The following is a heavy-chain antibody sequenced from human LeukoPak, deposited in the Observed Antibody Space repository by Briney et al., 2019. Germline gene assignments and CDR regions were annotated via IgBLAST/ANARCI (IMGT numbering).Heavy chain of an antibody. Sequence: TGGSLRLSCAASGIVFSNTAMNWARQSPGRGLEWVSAISGGGENTFYADSVKGRFTISRDNSKNTLYLQMNSLRADDTAIYYCGKDGGQYSSGPEFDPRGQGALVTVSS. CDR2: ISGGGENT. J-gene: IGHJ5*02. CDR1: GIVFSNTA. V-gene: IGHV3-23*01. CDR3: GKDGGQYSSGPEFDP. D-gene: IGHD6-19*01.